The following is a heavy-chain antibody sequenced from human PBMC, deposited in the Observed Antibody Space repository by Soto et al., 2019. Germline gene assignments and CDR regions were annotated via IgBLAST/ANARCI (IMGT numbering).Heavy chain of an antibody. Sequence: EVQLFESGGGLVQPGGSLRLSCAASGFTFSSYAMSWVRQAPGKGLEWVSAISGSGGSTYYADSVKGRFTISRDNSKNTLYLQMNSLRAEDTAVYYCAKDLGYYDSSGYYYYYYGMDVWGQGTTVTVSS. CDR3: AKDLGYYDSSGYYYYYYGMDV. V-gene: IGHV3-23*01. CDR1: GFTFSSYA. J-gene: IGHJ6*02. D-gene: IGHD3-22*01. CDR2: ISGSGGST.